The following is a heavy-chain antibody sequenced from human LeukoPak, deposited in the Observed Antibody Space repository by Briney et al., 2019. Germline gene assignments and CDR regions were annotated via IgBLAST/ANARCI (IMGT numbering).Heavy chain of an antibody. D-gene: IGHD2-8*01. CDR3: ARMVYFDY. J-gene: IGHJ4*02. CDR2: INPNSGGT. CDR1: GYTFTSYG. Sequence: VASVKVSCKASGYTFTSYGISWVRQAPGQGLEWMGRINPNSGGTNYAQNFQGRVTMTRDTSISTAYMELSRLRSDDTAVYYCARMVYFDYWGQGTLVTVSS. V-gene: IGHV1-2*06.